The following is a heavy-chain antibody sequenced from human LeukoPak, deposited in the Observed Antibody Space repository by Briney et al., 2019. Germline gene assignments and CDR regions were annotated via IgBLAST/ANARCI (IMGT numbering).Heavy chain of an antibody. CDR1: GYTFTSYD. D-gene: IGHD1-26*01. J-gene: IGHJ4*02. V-gene: IGHV1-8*03. CDR2: MNPNSGNT. Sequence: ASVKVSRKASGYTFTSYDINWVRQATGQGLEWMGWMNPNSGNTGYAQKFQGRVTITRNTSISTAYMELSSLRSEDTAVYYCATSLKFPFIMGTTVYFDYWGQGTLVTVSS. CDR3: ATSLKFPFIMGTTVYFDY.